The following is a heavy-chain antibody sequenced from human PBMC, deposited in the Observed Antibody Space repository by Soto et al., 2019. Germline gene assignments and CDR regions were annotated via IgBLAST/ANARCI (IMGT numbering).Heavy chain of an antibody. D-gene: IGHD4-17*01. Sequence: PSETRSRTATFSGSSMSSYYWSWIRQPPGKGLEWIGYIYYSGSTNYNPSLKSRVTISVDMSKNQFSLKLSSVTAADTAVYYCARRYGTGFDYWGQGTLVTVS. V-gene: IGHV4-59*08. CDR2: IYYSGST. CDR1: GSSMSSYY. J-gene: IGHJ4*02. CDR3: ARRYGTGFDY.